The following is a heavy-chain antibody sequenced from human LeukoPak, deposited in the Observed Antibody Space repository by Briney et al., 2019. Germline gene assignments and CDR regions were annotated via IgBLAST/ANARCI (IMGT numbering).Heavy chain of an antibody. CDR3: ARSGESGYADFDY. CDR2: IYYSGNT. Sequence: SQTLSLTCTVSGGSITSGGHYWSWIRQHPGKGLEWIGYIYYSGNTHYNQSLKSRVTISVDTCKIQSSLKVSSVTAADTAVYYCARSGESGYADFDYWGQGTLVTVSS. V-gene: IGHV4-31*03. J-gene: IGHJ4*02. D-gene: IGHD5-12*01. CDR1: GGSITSGGHY.